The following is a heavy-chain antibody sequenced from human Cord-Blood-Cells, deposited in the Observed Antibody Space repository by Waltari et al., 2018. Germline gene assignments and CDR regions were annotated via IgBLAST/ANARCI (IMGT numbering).Heavy chain of an antibody. J-gene: IGHJ5*02. V-gene: IGHV3-30-3*01. Sequence: GWVAVISYDGSSKYYADSVKGRFTISRDNSKNTLYLQMNSLRAEDTAVYSCARDQITVTDNWFDPWGQGTLVTVSS. D-gene: IGHD4-4*01. CDR3: ARDQITVTDNWFDP. CDR2: ISYDGSSK.